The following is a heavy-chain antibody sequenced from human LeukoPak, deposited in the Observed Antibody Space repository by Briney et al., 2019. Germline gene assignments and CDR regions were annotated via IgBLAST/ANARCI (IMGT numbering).Heavy chain of an antibody. V-gene: IGHV3-7*01. Sequence: TGGSLRLSCAASGFTFSSYWMSWVRQAPVKGLEWVANIKQDGSEKYYVDSVKGRFTISRDNAKNSLYLQMNSLRAEDTAVYYCARDPFPIYYYDSSGYYGAFDIWGQGTMVTVSS. CDR3: ARDPFPIYYYDSSGYYGAFDI. CDR1: GFTFSSYW. D-gene: IGHD3-22*01. CDR2: IKQDGSEK. J-gene: IGHJ3*02.